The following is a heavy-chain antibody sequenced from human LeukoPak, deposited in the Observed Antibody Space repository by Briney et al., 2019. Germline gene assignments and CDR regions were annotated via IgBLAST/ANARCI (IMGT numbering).Heavy chain of an antibody. Sequence: KSSETLSLTCTVSGGSISSSSYYWSWIRQPAGKGLEWIGRIHPSGSTNYNPSLKSRVTLSVDTSKNQFSLKLSSVTAADTAVYYCARGPPPDFDYWGRGTLVTVSS. CDR1: GGSISSSSYY. CDR2: IHPSGST. V-gene: IGHV4-61*02. J-gene: IGHJ4*02. CDR3: ARGPPPDFDY.